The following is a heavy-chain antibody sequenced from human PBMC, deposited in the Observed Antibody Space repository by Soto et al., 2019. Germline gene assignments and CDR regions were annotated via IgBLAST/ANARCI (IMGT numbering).Heavy chain of an antibody. D-gene: IGHD3-22*01. CDR1: GGTFSTYT. V-gene: IGHV1-69*08. CDR3: AGDPDSHYNDSHASSYP. CDR2: IIPIIGII. Sequence: QVQLVQSGAEVKKPGSSVKVSCKASGGTFSTYTITWVRQATGQGLEWMGSIIPIIGIINYAQKFQVRVTITADKFTGTAYMELTRLRSDDTAVYYCAGDPDSHYNDSHASSYPWGQGTLVTVSS. J-gene: IGHJ5*02.